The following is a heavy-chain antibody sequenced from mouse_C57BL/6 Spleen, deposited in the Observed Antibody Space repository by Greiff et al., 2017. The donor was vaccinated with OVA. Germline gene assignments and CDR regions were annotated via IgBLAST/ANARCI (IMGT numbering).Heavy chain of an antibody. D-gene: IGHD1-1*01. J-gene: IGHJ2*01. CDR3: TRRDYYGSYFDY. CDR1: GYTFTDYE. CDR2: IDPETGGT. Sequence: SGAELVRPGASVTLSCKASGYTFTDYEMHWVKQTPVHGLEWIGAIDPETGGTAYNQKFKGKAILTADKSSSTAYMELRSLTSEDSAVYYCTRRDYYGSYFDYWGQGTTLTVSS. V-gene: IGHV1-15*01.